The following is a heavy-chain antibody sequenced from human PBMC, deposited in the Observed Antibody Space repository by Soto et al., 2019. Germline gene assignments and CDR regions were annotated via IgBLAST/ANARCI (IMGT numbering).Heavy chain of an antibody. CDR2: ISYDGGNK. D-gene: IGHD5-12*01. J-gene: IGHJ4*02. Sequence: QVQLVESGGGVVQPGRSLRLSCAASGFTFSNYGMHWARQAPGKGLEWVAGISYDGGNKYYADSVKGRFTISRDNSKNTLDLQMNTLRTEDTAVYYCAGGWYFFDYCGQGTLVTVSS. CDR3: AGGWYFFDY. V-gene: IGHV3-30*03. CDR1: GFTFSNYG.